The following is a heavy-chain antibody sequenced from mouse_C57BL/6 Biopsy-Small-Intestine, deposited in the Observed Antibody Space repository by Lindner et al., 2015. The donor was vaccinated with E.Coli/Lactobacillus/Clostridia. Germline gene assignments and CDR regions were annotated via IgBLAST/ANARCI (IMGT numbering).Heavy chain of an antibody. Sequence: SVKVSCKASGGTFSSYAISWVRQAPGQGLEWMGRIIPILGIANYAQKFQGRVTITADKSTSTAYMELSSLRSEDTAVYYCARDGANWGTYWYFDLWGRGTLVTVSS. J-gene: IGHJ1*01. CDR1: GGTFSSYA. D-gene: IGHD4-1*01. CDR3: ARDGANWGTYWYFDL. CDR2: IIPILGIA. V-gene: IGHV1-81*01.